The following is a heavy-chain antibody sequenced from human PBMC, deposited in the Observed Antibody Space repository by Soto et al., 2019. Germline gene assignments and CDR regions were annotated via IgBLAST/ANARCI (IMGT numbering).Heavy chain of an antibody. V-gene: IGHV1-69*01. Sequence: QVQLVQSGAEVKKPGSSVKVSCKASGGTFSSYAISWVRQAPGQGLEWMGGIIPIFGTANYAQKFQGRVTSTAAESTSTAYRELSSLRSEDTAVYYCARGGIAVAGFDYWGQGTLVTVSS. J-gene: IGHJ4*02. CDR2: IIPIFGTA. CDR1: GGTFSSYA. CDR3: ARGGIAVAGFDY. D-gene: IGHD6-19*01.